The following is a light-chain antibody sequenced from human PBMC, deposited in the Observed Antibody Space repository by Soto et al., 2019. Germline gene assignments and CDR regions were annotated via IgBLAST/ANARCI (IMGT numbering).Light chain of an antibody. CDR1: RSDVGSYNL. Sequence: QSALTQPASVSGSPGQSITISCTGVRSDVGSYNLVSWYQQHPGIAPKLIIYEVTKRPSGVSNRFSGSKSGNTASLTISGLQAEDESDYYCCSYAGSSTLLFGGGTKVTVL. V-gene: IGLV2-23*02. CDR3: CSYAGSSTLL. J-gene: IGLJ2*01. CDR2: EVT.